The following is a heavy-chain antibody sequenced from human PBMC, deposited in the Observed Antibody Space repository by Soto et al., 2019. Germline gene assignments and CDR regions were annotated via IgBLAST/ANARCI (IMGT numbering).Heavy chain of an antibody. CDR2: MSGSGGST. Sequence: EVQLLESGGGLVQPGGSLRLSCAASGFTFSSYAMSWVRQAPGKGLEWVTAMSGSGGSTYYADSVKGRFTISRDNSKNTLYVQMSSVRAEDTAIYYCAKDPCRGSGSYYPFDYWGQGTLVTVSS. D-gene: IGHD3-10*01. CDR1: GFTFSSYA. CDR3: AKDPCRGSGSYYPFDY. J-gene: IGHJ4*02. V-gene: IGHV3-23*01.